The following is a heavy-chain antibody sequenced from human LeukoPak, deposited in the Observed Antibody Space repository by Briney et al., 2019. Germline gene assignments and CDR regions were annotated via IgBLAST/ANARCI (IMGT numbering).Heavy chain of an antibody. CDR1: GFTISTYT. V-gene: IGHV3-21*01. CDR3: ARVNGDYERGGAPDY. Sequence: KAGGSLRLSCAASGFTISTYTMNWVRQAPGKGLEWVSSISSSSIYIYYTDSVKGRFTISRDNARNSVYLQMNNLRAEDTAVYYCARVNGDYERGGAPDYWGQGTLVTVSS. CDR2: ISSSSIYI. D-gene: IGHD4-17*01. J-gene: IGHJ4*02.